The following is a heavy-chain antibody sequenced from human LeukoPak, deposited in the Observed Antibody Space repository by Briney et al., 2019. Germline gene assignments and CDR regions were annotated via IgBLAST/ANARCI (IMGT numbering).Heavy chain of an antibody. CDR2: IYYIGTT. CDR3: AGQNDRSHDY. D-gene: IGHD1-1*01. CDR1: VGSISRSSYY. Sequence: SETLSLTCTVSVGSISRSSYYWGWIRQPPGKGLEWIGSIYYIGTTYSNPALKSRVPISVATSKNQFSLKLRSVTAADTAVYYCAGQNDRSHDYWGQGTLVTVSS. V-gene: IGHV4-39*01. J-gene: IGHJ4*02.